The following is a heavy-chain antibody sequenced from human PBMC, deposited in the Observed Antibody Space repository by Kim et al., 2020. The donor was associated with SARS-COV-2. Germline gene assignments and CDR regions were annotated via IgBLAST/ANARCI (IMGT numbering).Heavy chain of an antibody. CDR2: INPIGGSKR. CDR1: GYTFTDYY. CDR3: SRSPPADGDLYYFDN. Sequence: ASVKVSCKASGYTFTDYYLHWVRQAPGQGLEWMGVINPIGGSKRGYAQNFQGRVTVTRDTSTSTVYMELSSLRSDVTAVYYCSRSPPADGDLYYFDNWGQGTLVTVSS. V-gene: IGHV1-46*01. D-gene: IGHD4-17*01. J-gene: IGHJ4*02.